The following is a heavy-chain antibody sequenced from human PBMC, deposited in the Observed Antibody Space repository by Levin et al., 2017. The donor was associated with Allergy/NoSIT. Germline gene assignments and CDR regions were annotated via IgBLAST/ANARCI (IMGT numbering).Heavy chain of an antibody. CDR3: ARMLWSMIDK. Sequence: VSGPTLVKPPQALTLTCTFSGFSVTTSGMGVHWIRQPPGKALESLARIGWDDEKYYNTSLKTRLSISRDTSKNQVVLTMTDMEPVDTGTYYCARMLWSMIDKWGQGTQVTVSS. V-gene: IGHV2-70*11. CDR2: IGWDDEK. D-gene: IGHD2-8*02. CDR1: GFSVTTSGMG. J-gene: IGHJ4*02.